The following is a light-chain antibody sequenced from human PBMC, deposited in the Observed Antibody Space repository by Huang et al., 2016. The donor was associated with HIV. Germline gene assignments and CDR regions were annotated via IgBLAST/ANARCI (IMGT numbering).Light chain of an antibody. V-gene: IGKV3-11*01. Sequence: EIVLTQSPATLSLSPGERATLSCRASETVSSSLAWYQQKPGQAPRLLSYAASNRAPGIPARFSGSASGTDCTLTISSLEPEDFAVYYCQRRSNWPPYTFGQGTKLEIK. CDR2: AAS. J-gene: IGKJ2*01. CDR1: ETVSSS. CDR3: QRRSNWPPYT.